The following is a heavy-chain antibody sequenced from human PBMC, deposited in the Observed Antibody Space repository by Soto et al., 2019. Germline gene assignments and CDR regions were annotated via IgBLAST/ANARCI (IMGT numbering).Heavy chain of an antibody. CDR2: IWYDGSNK. Sequence: QVQLVESGGGVVQPGRSLRLSCAASGFTFSSYGMHWVRQAPGKGLEWVAVIWYDGSNKYYADSVKGRFTISRDNSKNTLYLQMNSLRAEDTAVYYCARGAGTPYYYYGMDVWGQGTTVTVSS. CDR1: GFTFSSYG. V-gene: IGHV3-33*01. J-gene: IGHJ6*02. CDR3: ARGAGTPYYYYGMDV.